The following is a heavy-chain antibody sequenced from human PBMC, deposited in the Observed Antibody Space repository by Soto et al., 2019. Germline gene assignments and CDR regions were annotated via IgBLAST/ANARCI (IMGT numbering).Heavy chain of an antibody. J-gene: IGHJ3*02. D-gene: IGHD6-19*01. CDR3: ARAVRGSGWGGAFDI. V-gene: IGHV4-4*02. CDR1: SGSISSSNW. CDR2: IYHSGST. Sequence: QVQLQESGPGLVKPSGTLSLTCAVSSGSISSSNWWSWVRQPPGKGLEWIGEIYHSGSTNYNPSLKSRVTIAVDKSKNQFSLKLSSVTAADTAVYYCARAVRGSGWGGAFDIWGQGTMVTVSS.